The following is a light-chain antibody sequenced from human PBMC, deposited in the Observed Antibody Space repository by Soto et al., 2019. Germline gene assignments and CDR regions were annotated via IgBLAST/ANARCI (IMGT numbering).Light chain of an antibody. CDR1: QSVSNNY. J-gene: IGKJ5*01. V-gene: IGKV3-20*01. CDR3: QQYGSSPPIT. CDR2: GAS. Sequence: EIVLTQSPGTLSLSLGERATLSCRASQSVSNNYLAWYQQKPGQAPRLLIYGASSRATGIPDRFSGSGSGTDFTLPISRLEPEDFAVYYCQQYGSSPPITFGQGTRLEIK.